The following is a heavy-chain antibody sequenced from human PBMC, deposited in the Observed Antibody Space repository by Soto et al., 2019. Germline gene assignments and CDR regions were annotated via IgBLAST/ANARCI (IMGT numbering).Heavy chain of an antibody. D-gene: IGHD3-3*01. CDR2: IYYSGST. CDR1: GGPISSYY. V-gene: IGHV4-59*08. J-gene: IGHJ5*02. CDR3: ARGQYYDFWSGYSFWFDP. Sequence: QVQLQESGPGLVKPSETLSLTCTVSGGPISSYYWSWIRQPPGKGLEWIGYIYYSGSTNYNPSLKSRVTISVDTSKNQFSLKLSSVTAADTAVYYCARGQYYDFWSGYSFWFDPWGQGTLVTVSS.